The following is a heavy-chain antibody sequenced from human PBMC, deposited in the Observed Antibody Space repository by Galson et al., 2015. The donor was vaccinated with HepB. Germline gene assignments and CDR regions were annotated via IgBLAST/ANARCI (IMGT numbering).Heavy chain of an antibody. CDR2: ISSSSSTI. CDR3: ARDHQQWLVGSYFDY. J-gene: IGHJ4*02. V-gene: IGHV3-48*04. CDR1: GFTFSSYS. D-gene: IGHD6-19*01. Sequence: SLRLSCAASGFTFSSYSMNWVRQAPGKGLEWVSYISSSSSTIYYADSVKGRFTISRDNAKNSLYLQMNSLRAEDTAVYYCARDHQQWLVGSYFDYWGQGTLVTVSS.